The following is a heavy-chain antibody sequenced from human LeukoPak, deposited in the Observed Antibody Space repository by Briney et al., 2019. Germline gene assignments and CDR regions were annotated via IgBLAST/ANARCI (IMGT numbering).Heavy chain of an antibody. CDR1: GFTCSDYY. CDR3: ARDNTRGNYYDSSGRGAFDI. CDR2: ISSSGSTI. J-gene: IGHJ3*02. D-gene: IGHD3-22*01. V-gene: IGHV3-11*04. Sequence: PGGSLRRSGAGSGFTCSDYYMSWIGQAPGKGLKGFSYISSSGSTIYYADSVKGRFTISRDNAKNSLFLQLNSLRAEDTAVYYCARDNTRGNYYDSSGRGAFDIWGQGTMVTVSS.